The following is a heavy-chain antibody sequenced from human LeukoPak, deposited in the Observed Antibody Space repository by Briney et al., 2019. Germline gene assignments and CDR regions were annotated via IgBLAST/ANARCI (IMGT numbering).Heavy chain of an antibody. Sequence: PSETLSLTCTVSGGSISSSSYYWGWIRQPPGKGLEWIGSIYYSGSTYYNPSLKSRVTISVDTSKNQFSLKLSSVTAADTAVYYCARDSIALRSFDYWGQGTLVTVSS. J-gene: IGHJ4*02. CDR1: GGSISSSSYY. CDR2: IYYSGST. V-gene: IGHV4-39*07. D-gene: IGHD6-13*01. CDR3: ARDSIALRSFDY.